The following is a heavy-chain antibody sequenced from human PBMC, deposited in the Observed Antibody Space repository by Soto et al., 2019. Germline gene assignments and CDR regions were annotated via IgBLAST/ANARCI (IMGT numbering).Heavy chain of an antibody. V-gene: IGHV3-33*08. D-gene: IGHD3-9*01. Sequence: GGSLRLSCAASGFTFSSYAMSWVRQAPGRGLEWVAVIWYDGSNKYYADSVKGRFTISRDNSKNTLYLQMNSLRAEDTAVYYCAREGDILTGFPSYYFDYWGQGTLVTVSS. CDR3: AREGDILTGFPSYYFDY. CDR2: IWYDGSNK. CDR1: GFTFSSYA. J-gene: IGHJ4*02.